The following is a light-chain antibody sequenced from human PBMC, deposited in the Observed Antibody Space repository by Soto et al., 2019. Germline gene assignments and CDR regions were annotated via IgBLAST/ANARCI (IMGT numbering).Light chain of an antibody. CDR1: SSDVGGHNY. CDR3: SSYSRSGTLFV. CDR2: EVT. Sequence: QSVLTQPACVSGSPGQSITVSCTGTSSDVGGHNYVSLFQQHPGQAPKLLIYEVTTRPSGVSTRFSGSKSGNTASLTISGLQAEDEADYHCSSYSRSGTLFVFGTGTKVTVL. V-gene: IGLV2-14*01. J-gene: IGLJ1*01.